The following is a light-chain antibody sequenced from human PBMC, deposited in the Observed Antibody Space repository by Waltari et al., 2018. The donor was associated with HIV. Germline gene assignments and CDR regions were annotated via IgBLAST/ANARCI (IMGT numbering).Light chain of an antibody. CDR3: TSYTSISPLAI. CDR1: SSDIGGYDY. Sequence: QSALTQPASVSGSPGQSITIPCNGTSSDIGGYDYVSWYQQYPGKAPKLIIFGVTNRPSGVSTRFACSKSGNLASLTISGLQAEDEADYYCTSYTSISPLAIFGGGTQVTVL. V-gene: IGLV2-14*01. CDR2: GVT. J-gene: IGLJ7*01.